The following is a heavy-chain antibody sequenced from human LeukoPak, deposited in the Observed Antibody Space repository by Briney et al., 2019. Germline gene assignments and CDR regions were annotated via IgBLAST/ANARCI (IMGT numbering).Heavy chain of an antibody. CDR3: ARGIFGSYYDIGYAFDI. Sequence: SETLSLTCTVSGGSISSGDYYWSWIRQPPGKGLEWIGYIYYSGSTYYNPSLKSRFTISVDTSKNQFSLKLSSVTAADTAVYYCARGIFGSYYDIGYAFDIWGQGTMVTVSS. CDR2: IYYSGST. D-gene: IGHD3-22*01. V-gene: IGHV4-30-4*08. J-gene: IGHJ3*02. CDR1: GGSISSGDYY.